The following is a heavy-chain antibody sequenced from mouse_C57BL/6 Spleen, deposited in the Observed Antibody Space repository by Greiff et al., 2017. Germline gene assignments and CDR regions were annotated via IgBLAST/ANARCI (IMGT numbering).Heavy chain of an antibody. CDR1: GYTFTSYW. Sequence: VQLQQPGAELVRPGTSVKLSCKASGYTFTSYWMHWVKQRPGQGLEWIGVIDPSDSYTNYNQKFKGKATLTVDTSSSTAYMQLSSLTSEDSAVYYCARGDGKNYFDYWGQGTTLTVSS. J-gene: IGHJ2*01. CDR2: IDPSDSYT. D-gene: IGHD2-1*01. CDR3: ARGDGKNYFDY. V-gene: IGHV1-59*01.